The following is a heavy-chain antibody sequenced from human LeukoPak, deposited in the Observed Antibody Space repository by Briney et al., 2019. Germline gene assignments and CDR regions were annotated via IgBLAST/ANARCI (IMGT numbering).Heavy chain of an antibody. CDR2: ISAYNGNT. Sequence: ASVKVSCKASGYTFTSYGISWVRQAPGQGLEWMGWISAYNGNTNYAQKLQGRVTMTTDTSTSTAYMELRSLRSDDTAVYYCARVRDCSSTSCYRVPYRVYFDYWGQGTLVTVSS. CDR3: ARVRDCSSTSCYRVPYRVYFDY. D-gene: IGHD2-2*02. V-gene: IGHV1-18*01. CDR1: GYTFTSYG. J-gene: IGHJ4*02.